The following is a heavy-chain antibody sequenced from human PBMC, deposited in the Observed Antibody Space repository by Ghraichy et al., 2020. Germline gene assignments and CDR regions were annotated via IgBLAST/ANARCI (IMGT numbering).Heavy chain of an antibody. CDR1: GGSISNYY. Sequence: SETLSLTCTVSGGSISNYYWSWFRQPPGKELEWIGNINYSGSTSYNPSLKSRVTMSVDTSKNQFSLNLSSVTAADTAVYYCARASFRFFDYWGQGTLVTVSS. CDR2: INYSGST. V-gene: IGHV4-59*01. J-gene: IGHJ4*02. D-gene: IGHD3-16*01. CDR3: ARASFRFFDY.